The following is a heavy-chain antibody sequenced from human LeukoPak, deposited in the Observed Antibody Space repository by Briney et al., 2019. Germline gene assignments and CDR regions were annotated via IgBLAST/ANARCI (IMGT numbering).Heavy chain of an antibody. CDR3: ARERQWLVLHYYYYYMDV. CDR1: GGSISSHY. D-gene: IGHD6-19*01. V-gene: IGHV4-59*11. Sequence: SETLSLTCTVSGGSISSHYSSWIRQPPGKGLEWVGYIYYSGSSNYNPSLKSRVTISVDTSKNQFSLKLSSVTAADTAVYYCARERQWLVLHYYYYYMDVGGKGTTVTVPS. J-gene: IGHJ6*03. CDR2: IYYSGSS.